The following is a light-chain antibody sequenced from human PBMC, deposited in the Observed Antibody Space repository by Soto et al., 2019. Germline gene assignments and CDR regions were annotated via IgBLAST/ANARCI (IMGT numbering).Light chain of an antibody. CDR2: EVT. Sequence: QSALTQPPSASGSPGQSVAISCTGTSSDIGGYNYVSWYQQHSGKAPKLIIYEVTRRPSGVPDRFSGSKSGSTASLTVSGLHAEDEADYYCASYAGNNVVFGGGTKLT. CDR3: ASYAGNNVV. J-gene: IGLJ2*01. V-gene: IGLV2-8*01. CDR1: SSDIGGYNY.